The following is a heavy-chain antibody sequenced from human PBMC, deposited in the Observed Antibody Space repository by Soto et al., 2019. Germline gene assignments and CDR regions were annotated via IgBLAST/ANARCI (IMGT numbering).Heavy chain of an antibody. J-gene: IGHJ4*02. D-gene: IGHD1-20*01. CDR2: IKGDGSEQ. V-gene: IGHV3-7*01. Sequence: EVQLVESGGGLVQPGGSLRLSCAASGFIFSTYWMTWVRQAPGRGLEWVANIKGDGSEQYSVDSVKGRFIITNNNPNNSFYLKMNSLSAEATALYYCASWYNYNLWHYWGQGTLVTVSS. CDR3: ASWYNYNLWHY. CDR1: GFIFSTYW.